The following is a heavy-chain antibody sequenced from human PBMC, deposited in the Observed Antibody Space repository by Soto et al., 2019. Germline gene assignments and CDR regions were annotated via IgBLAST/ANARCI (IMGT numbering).Heavy chain of an antibody. D-gene: IGHD5-12*01. V-gene: IGHV4-59*08. CDR2: VYNTGGS. Sequence: QVQLQQSGPRLVKPSETLSLTCTVSSGPSSSYNWGWIRQSPGRRLEWIGYVYNTGGSGYNPSLESRVPLSPDTSTNIISLTLTSVTAAAPAVYYCVGQGIGYVHGLVDVWGQGTTVTVSS. CDR1: SGPSSSYN. CDR3: VGQGIGYVHGLVDV. J-gene: IGHJ6*02.